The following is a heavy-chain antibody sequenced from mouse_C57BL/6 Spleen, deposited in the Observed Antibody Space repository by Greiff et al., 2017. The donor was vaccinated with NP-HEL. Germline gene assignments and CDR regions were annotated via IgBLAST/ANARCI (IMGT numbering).Heavy chain of an antibody. D-gene: IGHD3-1*01. CDR1: GYTFTSYW. J-gene: IGHJ4*01. CDR3: AREDCRHDAMDY. CDR2: IYPGNGST. V-gene: IGHV1-55*01. Sequence: VQLQQPGAELVKPGASVKMSCKASGYTFTSYWMTWVKQSPGQGLEWIGDIYPGNGSTSYNEKFKSKATLTVDTSSSTAYMQLSSLTSEDSAVYYCAREDCRHDAMDYWGQGTSVTVSS.